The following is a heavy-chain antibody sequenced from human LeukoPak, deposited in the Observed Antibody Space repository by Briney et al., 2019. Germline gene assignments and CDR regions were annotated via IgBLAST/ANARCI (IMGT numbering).Heavy chain of an antibody. CDR1: GFTFTDYI. V-gene: IGHV1-3*01. Sequence: ASVKASCKASGFTFTDYIIHWVRQAPGQRLEWMGWMNAGNGNTKYSQNFQGRVTITRDTSASTAYMELSSLRSEDTAVYYCTREVWGFDPWGQGTLVTVSS. CDR2: MNAGNGNT. D-gene: IGHD7-27*01. J-gene: IGHJ5*02. CDR3: TREVWGFDP.